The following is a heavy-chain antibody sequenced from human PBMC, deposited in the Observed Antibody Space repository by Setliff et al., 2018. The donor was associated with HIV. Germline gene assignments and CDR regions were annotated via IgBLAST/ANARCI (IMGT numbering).Heavy chain of an antibody. Sequence: SVKVSCKPSGGTFSSYAITWVRQAPGQGLEWMGGIIPILGVANYAQKFQGRVTMTRDTSISTAYMELNNLKFEDTAVYYCARARRDSYDRGRRNHYYIDVWGKGTTVTVSS. CDR2: IIPILGVA. J-gene: IGHJ6*03. CDR3: ARARRDSYDRGRRNHYYIDV. V-gene: IGHV1-69*10. D-gene: IGHD3-22*01. CDR1: GGTFSSYA.